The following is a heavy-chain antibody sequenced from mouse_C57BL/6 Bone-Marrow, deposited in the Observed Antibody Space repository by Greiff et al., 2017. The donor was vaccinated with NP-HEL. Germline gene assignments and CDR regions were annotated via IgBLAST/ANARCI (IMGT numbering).Heavy chain of an antibody. Sequence: EVQLQQSGPGMVKPSQSLSLTCTVTGYSITSGYDWHWIRHFPGNKLEWMGYISYSGSTNYNPSLKSRISITHDTSKNHFFLKLNSVTTEDTATYYCARIITTDWYFDFWGTGTTVTVSS. J-gene: IGHJ1*03. D-gene: IGHD1-1*01. CDR3: ARIITTDWYFDF. CDR1: GYSITSGYD. CDR2: ISYSGST. V-gene: IGHV3-1*01.